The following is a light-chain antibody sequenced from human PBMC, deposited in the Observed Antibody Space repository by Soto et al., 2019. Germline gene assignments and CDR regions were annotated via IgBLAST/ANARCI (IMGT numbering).Light chain of an antibody. V-gene: IGLV2-14*01. Sequence: QSVLTQPASVSGSPGQSITISCTGTSSDVGGYNYVSWYQQHPGKAPKLMIYDVSNRPSGVSNRFSGSKSGNTASLTISGLQAEDEADYYCSSYTSIIVVFGGGTQLTVL. CDR1: SSDVGGYNY. CDR2: DVS. CDR3: SSYTSIIVV. J-gene: IGLJ2*01.